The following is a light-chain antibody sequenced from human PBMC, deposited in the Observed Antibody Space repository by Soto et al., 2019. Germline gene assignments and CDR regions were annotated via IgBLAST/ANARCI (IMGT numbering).Light chain of an antibody. V-gene: IGKV1-5*01. Sequence: DIQMTQSPSTLSASVGDRVTITSRASQSISSWLAWYQQKPGKAPKLLIYDASSLESGVPSRFSGSGSGTEFTLTISSLQPDDFATYYCHSATFGQGTKVDIK. CDR1: QSISSW. CDR3: HSAT. CDR2: DAS. J-gene: IGKJ1*01.